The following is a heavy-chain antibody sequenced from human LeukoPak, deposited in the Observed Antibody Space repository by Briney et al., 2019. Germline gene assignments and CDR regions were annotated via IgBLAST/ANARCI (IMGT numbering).Heavy chain of an antibody. D-gene: IGHD5-18*01. V-gene: IGHV1-69-2*01. CDR2: VDPEDGET. Sequence: ASVKVSCKVSGYTFTDYYMHLVQQAPGKGLEWMGLVDPEDGETIYAEKFQGRVTITADTSTDTAYMELSSLRSEDTAVYYCATERGIQLHVPYWGQGTLVTVSS. J-gene: IGHJ4*02. CDR1: GYTFTDYY. CDR3: ATERGIQLHVPY.